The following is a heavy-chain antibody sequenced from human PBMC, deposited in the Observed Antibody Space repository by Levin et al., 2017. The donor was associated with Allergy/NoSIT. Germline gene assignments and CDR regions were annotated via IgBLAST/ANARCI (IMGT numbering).Heavy chain of an antibody. CDR3: VGSIAVTGSDAFNI. D-gene: IGHD6-19*01. CDR1: GFTFSSYG. J-gene: IGHJ3*02. Sequence: GGSLRLSCAASGFTFSSYGFHWVRQAPGKGLEWVAVISSDGATKHYADSVKGRFTISRDNSKSTLFLQMSSLRTEDTAVYYCVGSIAVTGSDAFNIWGQGTMVTVSS. CDR2: ISSDGATK. V-gene: IGHV3-30*03.